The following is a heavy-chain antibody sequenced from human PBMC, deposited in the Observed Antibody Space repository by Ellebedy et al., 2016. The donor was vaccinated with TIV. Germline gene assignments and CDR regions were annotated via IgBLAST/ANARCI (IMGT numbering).Heavy chain of an antibody. CDR3: AKDRGIAVAGTEY. CDR2: MWYDGSNK. V-gene: IGHV3-30*02. Sequence: GESLKISCAASGFTFSSYSMNWVRQAPGKGLEWVALMWYDGSNKYYADSVKGRFTISRDNSKNTLYLQMNSLRAEDTAVYYCAKDRGIAVAGTEYWGQGTLVTVSS. J-gene: IGHJ4*02. D-gene: IGHD6-19*01. CDR1: GFTFSSYS.